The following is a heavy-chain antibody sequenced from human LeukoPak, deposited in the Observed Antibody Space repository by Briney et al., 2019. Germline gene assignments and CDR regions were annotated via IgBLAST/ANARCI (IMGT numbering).Heavy chain of an antibody. J-gene: IGHJ6*02. V-gene: IGHV1-46*01. D-gene: IGHD2-2*01. CDR3: ARVGPGYCSSTSCPTYGMDV. CDR1: GYTFTSYY. CDR2: INPSGGST. Sequence: AASVKVSCEASGYTFTSYYMHWVRQAPGQGLEWMGIINPSGGSTSYAQKFQGRVTMTRDTSTSTVYMELSSLRSEDTAVYYCARVGPGYCSSTSCPTYGMDVWGQGTTVTVSS.